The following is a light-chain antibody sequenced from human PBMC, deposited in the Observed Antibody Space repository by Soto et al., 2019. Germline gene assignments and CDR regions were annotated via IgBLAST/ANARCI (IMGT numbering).Light chain of an antibody. CDR3: CSYAGGPEV. CDR1: SSDVGGYKY. CDR2: GVS. J-gene: IGLJ1*01. Sequence: QSVLTQPRSVSGSPGPSVTISCTGTSSDVGGYKYVSWYQQKPGKAPKLIIYGVSRWPSGVPNRFSGSKSGNRASLTISGLQAEDEGDYYCCSYAGGPEVFGTGTKVTGL. V-gene: IGLV2-11*01.